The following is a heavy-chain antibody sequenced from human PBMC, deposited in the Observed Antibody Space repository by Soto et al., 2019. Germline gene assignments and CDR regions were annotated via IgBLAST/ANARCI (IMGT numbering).Heavy chain of an antibody. CDR2: IGTAGDT. J-gene: IGHJ6*03. Sequence: GGSLRLSCAASGFTFSSYDMHWVRQATGKGLEWVSAIGTAGDTYYPGSVKGRFTISRENAKNSLYLQMNSLRAGDTAVYYCARGEADFWSGRFFPMDVWGKGTTVTVSS. CDR3: ARGEADFWSGRFFPMDV. CDR1: GFTFSSYD. D-gene: IGHD3-3*01. V-gene: IGHV3-13*01.